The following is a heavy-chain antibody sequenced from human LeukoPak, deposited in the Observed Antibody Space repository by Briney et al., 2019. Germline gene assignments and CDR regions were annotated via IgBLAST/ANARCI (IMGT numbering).Heavy chain of an antibody. V-gene: IGHV1-18*01. J-gene: IGHJ4*02. CDR1: GYTFTSYG. Sequence: ASVKVSCKASGYTFTSYGISWVRQAPGQGLEWMGWISAYNGNTNYAQKLQGRVTMTEDTSTDTAYMELSSLRSEDTAVYYCATPEDSGSYRSWGQGTLVTVSS. D-gene: IGHD1-26*01. CDR2: ISAYNGNT. CDR3: ATPEDSGSYRS.